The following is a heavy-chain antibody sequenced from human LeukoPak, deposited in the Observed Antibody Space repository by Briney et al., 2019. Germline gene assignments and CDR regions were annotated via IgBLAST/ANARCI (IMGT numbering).Heavy chain of an antibody. Sequence: GSLRLSCAASGFTFSSYWMSWVRQAPGKGLEWVANIKQDGSEKYYVDSVKGRFTISRDNAKNSLYLQMNSLRAEDTAVYYCARDGGYSYGYSHYFDYWGQGTLVTVSS. CDR2: IKQDGSEK. CDR1: GFTFSSYW. D-gene: IGHD5-18*01. V-gene: IGHV3-7*01. CDR3: ARDGGYSYGYSHYFDY. J-gene: IGHJ4*02.